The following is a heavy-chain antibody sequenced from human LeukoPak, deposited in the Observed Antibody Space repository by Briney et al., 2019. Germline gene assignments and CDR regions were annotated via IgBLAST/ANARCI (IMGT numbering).Heavy chain of an antibody. V-gene: IGHV3-21*01. CDR1: GGSISSRS. J-gene: IGHJ4*02. CDR3: ARNSDWGCSGGTCYNYEGY. Sequence: ETLSLTCTASGGSISSRSYYWGWIRQPPGKGLEWVSFISSSSSYIYYADSVKGRFTISRDNAKNSLYLQMNSLRAEDTAVYYCARNSDWGCSGGTCYNYEGYWGQGTLVTVSS. D-gene: IGHD2-15*01. CDR2: ISSSSSYI.